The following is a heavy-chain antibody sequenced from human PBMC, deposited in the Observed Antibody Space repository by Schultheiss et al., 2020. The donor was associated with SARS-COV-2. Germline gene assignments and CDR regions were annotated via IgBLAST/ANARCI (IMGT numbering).Heavy chain of an antibody. CDR3: ARLGYYDSTP. CDR1: GGSFRGYY. V-gene: IGHV4-34*01. D-gene: IGHD3-22*01. CDR2: INHSGST. J-gene: IGHJ5*02. Sequence: SQTLSLTCAVYGGSFRGYYWSWIRQPPGKGLEWIGEINHSGSTNYNPSLKSRVTISVDTSKNQFSLKLSSVTAADTAVYYCARLGYYDSTPWGQGTLVTVSS.